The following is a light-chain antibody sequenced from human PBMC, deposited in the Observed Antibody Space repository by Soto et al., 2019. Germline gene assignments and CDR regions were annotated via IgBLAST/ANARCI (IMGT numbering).Light chain of an antibody. V-gene: IGLV2-8*01. CDR1: SSDVGGYNS. CDR2: DVT. CDR3: CSYAGLNTLL. Sequence: QSVLTQPPSASGSPGQSVTISCTGTSSDVGGYNSVSWYQQHPGQAPKLMIYDVTKRPSGVPDRFAGSQSGNTASLIVSGLQADDESDYYCCSYAGLNTLLFGGGTKLTVL. J-gene: IGLJ2*01.